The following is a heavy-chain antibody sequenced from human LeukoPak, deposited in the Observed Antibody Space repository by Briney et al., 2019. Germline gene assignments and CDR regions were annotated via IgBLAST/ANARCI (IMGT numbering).Heavy chain of an antibody. CDR2: ISDDETYK. D-gene: IGHD3-10*02. V-gene: IGHV3-30*03. CDR3: TRGMLRQPPDY. CDR1: EFTFSSHG. Sequence: PGRSLRLSCAASEFTFSSHGMHWVRQAPGKGLEWVTAISDDETYKFYADSVKGRFTISRDNSKNTLYLQMNSLRVEDTAIYYCTRGMLRQPPDYWGQGMLVTVSS. J-gene: IGHJ4*02.